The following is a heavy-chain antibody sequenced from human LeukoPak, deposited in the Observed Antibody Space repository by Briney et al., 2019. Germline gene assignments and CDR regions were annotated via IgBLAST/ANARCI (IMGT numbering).Heavy chain of an antibody. Sequence: PGGSLRLSCAVSGLTDSSNHMSWLRQAPGKGLEWVSVIYDGGSTDYAGSVKGRFTISRDNFKNTLYLQMNSLRAEDAAVYYCARDWGYCSSTSCHGFDYWGQGTLVTVSS. CDR1: GLTDSSNH. CDR3: ARDWGYCSSTSCHGFDY. D-gene: IGHD2-2*01. V-gene: IGHV3-53*01. J-gene: IGHJ4*02. CDR2: IYDGGST.